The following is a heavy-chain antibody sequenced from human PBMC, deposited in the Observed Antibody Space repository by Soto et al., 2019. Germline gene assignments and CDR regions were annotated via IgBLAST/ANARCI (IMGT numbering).Heavy chain of an antibody. CDR3: ARDRHCSRTSCYLSGYYYMDV. CDR2: ISAYNGNT. D-gene: IGHD2-2*01. J-gene: IGHJ6*03. V-gene: IGHV1-18*01. Sequence: ASVKVSCKASGYTFTSYGISWVRQAPGQGLEWMGWISAYNGNTNYAQKLQGRVTMTTDTSTSTAYMELRSLRSDDTAVYYCARDRHCSRTSCYLSGYYYMDVWGKGTTVTVSS. CDR1: GYTFTSYG.